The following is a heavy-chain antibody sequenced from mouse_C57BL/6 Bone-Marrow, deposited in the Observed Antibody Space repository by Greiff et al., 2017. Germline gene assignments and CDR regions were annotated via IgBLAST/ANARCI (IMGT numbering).Heavy chain of an antibody. D-gene: IGHD3-2*02. Sequence: VQLQQSGAELVRPGASVTLSCKASGYTFTDYEMHWVKQTPVHGLEWIGAIDPETGGTAYNQKFKGKAILTADKSSSTAYMELRSLTSEDSAVYYCTSRTAQGEFDYWGQGTTLTVSS. CDR1: GYTFTDYE. V-gene: IGHV1-15*01. J-gene: IGHJ2*01. CDR3: TSRTAQGEFDY. CDR2: IDPETGGT.